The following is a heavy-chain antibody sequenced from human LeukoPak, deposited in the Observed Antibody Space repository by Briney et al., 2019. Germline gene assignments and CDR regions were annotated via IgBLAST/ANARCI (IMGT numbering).Heavy chain of an antibody. J-gene: IGHJ4*02. Sequence: GGSLRLSCAASGFAFSSHAMCWVRQAPGKGLEWVSSIDISGGSTDYADSAEGRFTISRDNSKNTLYLQMNGLRVEDTALYYCANEVRPNDYWGQGTLVTVS. CDR3: ANEVRPNDY. CDR1: GFAFSSHA. CDR2: IDISGGST. D-gene: IGHD1-1*01. V-gene: IGHV3-23*01.